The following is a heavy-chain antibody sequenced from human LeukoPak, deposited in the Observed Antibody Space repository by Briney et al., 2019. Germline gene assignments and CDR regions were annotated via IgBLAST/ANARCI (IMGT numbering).Heavy chain of an antibody. J-gene: IGHJ6*03. CDR3: ASLIGGDSSGYYMDV. CDR1: GGSISSYY. V-gene: IGHV4-4*07. Sequence: SETLSLTCTVSGGSISSYYWSWIRQPAGKGLEWIGRIYTSGSTNYNPSFKSRVTMSVDTSKNQFSLKLSSVTAADTAVYYCASLIGGDSSGYYMDVWGKGTTVTVSS. CDR2: IYTSGST. D-gene: IGHD3-10*01.